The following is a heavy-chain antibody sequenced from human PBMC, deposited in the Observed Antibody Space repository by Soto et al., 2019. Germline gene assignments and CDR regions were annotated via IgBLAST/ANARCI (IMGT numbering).Heavy chain of an antibody. V-gene: IGHV1-18*01. CDR1: GYTFTNYA. CDR2: ISASTRNT. D-gene: IGHD2-15*01. CDR3: ARCYCSVGSCDVSCHFDL. J-gene: IGHJ2*01. Sequence: QVQLVQSGAEVKKPGASVKVSCQASGYTFTNYAISWVRQAPGQGLEWMGWISASTRNTDQAQNFQGRVTMTIDTSTTPANMELRSLRSDATAVYYSARCYCSVGSCDVSCHFDLWGRGTLFTVSS.